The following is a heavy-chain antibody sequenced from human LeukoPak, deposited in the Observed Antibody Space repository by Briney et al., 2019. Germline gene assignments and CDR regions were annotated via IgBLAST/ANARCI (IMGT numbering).Heavy chain of an antibody. V-gene: IGHV1-18*04. CDR3: ARPRITIFGVVEGAFDI. J-gene: IGHJ3*02. CDR1: GYSFTSYW. CDR2: INAYNGNT. Sequence: GESLQISCKGSGYSFTSYWIGWVRQAPGQGLEWMGWINAYNGNTNYAQKLQGRVTMTTDTSTSTAYMELRSLRSDDTAVYYCARPRITIFGVVEGAFDIWGQGTMVTVSS. D-gene: IGHD3-3*01.